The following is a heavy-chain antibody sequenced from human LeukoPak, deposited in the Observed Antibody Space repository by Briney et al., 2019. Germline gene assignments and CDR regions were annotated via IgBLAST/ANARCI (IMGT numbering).Heavy chain of an antibody. D-gene: IGHD6-19*01. CDR2: ISGSGGST. J-gene: IGHJ3*02. V-gene: IGHV3-23*01. CDR1: GFTFSSYA. CDR3: ARYGNGAWLAHYSFDI. Sequence: GGSLRLSCAASGFTFSSYAMSWVRQAAGKGLEWVSAISGSGGSTYYADSVKGRFTISRDNAMNSLYLQMNSLRAEDTAVYYCARYGNGAWLAHYSFDIWGQGTMVTVSS.